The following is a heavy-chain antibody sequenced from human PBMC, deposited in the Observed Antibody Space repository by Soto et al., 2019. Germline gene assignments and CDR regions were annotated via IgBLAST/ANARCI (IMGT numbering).Heavy chain of an antibody. CDR3: ARRVSSTIFDY. Sequence: SETLSLTCTVSGTSISSTFWWTWVRQPPGKGLEWIGEIYHTGSTKYNPSLKSRVTISVDKANNHFSLELRTVTVADTAVYYCARRVSSTIFDYWGQGTLVTVSS. J-gene: IGHJ4*02. CDR1: GTSISSTFW. V-gene: IGHV4-4*02. D-gene: IGHD2-8*01. CDR2: IYHTGST.